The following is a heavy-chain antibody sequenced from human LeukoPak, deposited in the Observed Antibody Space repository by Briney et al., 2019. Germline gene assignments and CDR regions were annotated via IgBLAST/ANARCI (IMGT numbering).Heavy chain of an antibody. J-gene: IGHJ4*02. CDR3: ARKDYGDSFDY. Sequence: GASVKVSCKASGYTFTNYGISWVRQAPGRGLEWMGWIKTYNGNANYAQKFQGRVTMTTDTSTSTAYMELRSLRSDDTAVYYCARKDYGDSFDYWGQGTLVTVSS. CDR1: GYTFTNYG. D-gene: IGHD4-17*01. V-gene: IGHV1-18*01. CDR2: IKTYNGNA.